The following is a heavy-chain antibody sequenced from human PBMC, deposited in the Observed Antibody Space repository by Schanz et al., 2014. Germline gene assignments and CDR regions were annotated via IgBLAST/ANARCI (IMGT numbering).Heavy chain of an antibody. CDR2: INPSSGTT. D-gene: IGHD2-2*01. CDR3: ARGGFFDSTSFDS. J-gene: IGHJ4*02. CDR1: GYTFTSYY. Sequence: QVQLVQSGAEVKKHGVSVKVSCKASGYTFTSYYMHWVRQAPGQGLEWMGKINPSSGTTRIAQNFQGRLTVTRDTSTSTVNMELSSLRSEDTAVYYCARGGFFDSTSFDSWGQGTLXTVSS. V-gene: IGHV1-46*03.